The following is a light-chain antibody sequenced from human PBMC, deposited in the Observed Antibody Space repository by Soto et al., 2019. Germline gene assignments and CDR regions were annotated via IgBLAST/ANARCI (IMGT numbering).Light chain of an antibody. J-gene: IGLJ3*02. CDR1: SGSIASNY. V-gene: IGLV6-57*03. Sequence: NFMLTQPHSVSESPGKTVTISCTRSSGSIASNYVQWYQQRPGSAPTTVIYEDNQRPSGVPDRCSGSIDSSSNSASLTISGLKTEDEADYYWQSYDSSNQVFGGGTKLTVL. CDR3: QSYDSSNQV. CDR2: EDN.